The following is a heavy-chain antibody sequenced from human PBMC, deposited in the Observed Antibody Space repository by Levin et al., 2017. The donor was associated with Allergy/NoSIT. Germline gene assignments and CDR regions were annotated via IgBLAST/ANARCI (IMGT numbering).Heavy chain of an antibody. CDR2: ITSSRSYI. CDR1: GFTFSSYT. V-gene: IGHV3-21*01. D-gene: IGHD6-13*01. Sequence: LSLTCAASGFTFSSYTMNWVRQAPGKGLEWVSSITSSRSYIYYADSVKGRFTISRDNAKNSLYLQMNSLRAEDTAVYYCAREGQPAALDYWGRGTLVIVSS. J-gene: IGHJ4*02. CDR3: AREGQPAALDY.